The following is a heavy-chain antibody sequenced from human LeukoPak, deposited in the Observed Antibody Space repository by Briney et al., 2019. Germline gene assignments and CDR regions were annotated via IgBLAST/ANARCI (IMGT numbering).Heavy chain of an antibody. D-gene: IGHD4-4*01. CDR3: ARISNYHFDY. CDR2: ISSDSGTI. CDR1: GFTFSSYA. Sequence: SGGSLRLSCAASGFTFSSYAMSWVRQAPGKGLEWISYISSDSGTIYHADSVKGQFTISRDNAKNSLYLQLNSLRDEDTAVYYCARISNYHFDYWGQGTLVTVSS. J-gene: IGHJ4*02. V-gene: IGHV3-48*02.